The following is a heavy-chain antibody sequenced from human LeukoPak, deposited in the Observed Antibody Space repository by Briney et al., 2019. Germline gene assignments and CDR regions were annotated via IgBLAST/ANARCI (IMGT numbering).Heavy chain of an antibody. CDR2: IYYSGST. V-gene: IGHV4-39*07. D-gene: IGHD1-26*01. Sequence: SETLSLTCTVSGGSISSSSYYWGWIRQPPGKGLEWIGSIYYSGSTYYNPSLKSRVTISVDTSKNQFSLKLSSVTAADTAVYYCARGLYGALRGNWFDPWGQGTLVTVSS. CDR1: GGSISSSSYY. CDR3: ARGLYGALRGNWFDP. J-gene: IGHJ5*02.